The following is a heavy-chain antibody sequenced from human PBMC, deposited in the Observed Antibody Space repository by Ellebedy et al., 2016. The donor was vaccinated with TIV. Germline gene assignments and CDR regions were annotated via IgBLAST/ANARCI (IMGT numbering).Heavy chain of an antibody. Sequence: MPSETLSLTCTVSGGSISSYYWSWIRQPPGKGLEWIGYIYNSGSTNYNPSLKSRVTISVDTPKNQFSLKLSSVTAADTAVYYCARSQGYKFDHWGQGTLVTVSS. CDR3: ARSQGYKFDH. CDR1: GGSISSYY. J-gene: IGHJ4*02. V-gene: IGHV4-59*08. D-gene: IGHD5-24*01. CDR2: IYNSGST.